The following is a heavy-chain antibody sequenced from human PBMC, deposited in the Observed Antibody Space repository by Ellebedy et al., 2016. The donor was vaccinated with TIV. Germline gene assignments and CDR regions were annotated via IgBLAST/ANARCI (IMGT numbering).Heavy chain of an antibody. Sequence: PGGSLRLSCAASGPSFSFTRHSMNWVRQAPGKGLEWVSFISSSSSSIYYADSVKGRFTTSRDNAKNSLFLQMNSLRAEDTAVYYCAREFDSKGRFDYWGQGTLVTVSS. CDR3: AREFDSKGRFDY. CDR2: ISSSSSSI. J-gene: IGHJ4*02. CDR1: GPSFSFTRHS. V-gene: IGHV3-21*06. D-gene: IGHD3-22*01.